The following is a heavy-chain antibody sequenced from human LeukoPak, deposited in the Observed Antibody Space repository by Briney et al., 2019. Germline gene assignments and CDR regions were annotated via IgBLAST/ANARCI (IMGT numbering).Heavy chain of an antibody. D-gene: IGHD2-2*03. CDR3: AKDLDIVVVPAADP. CDR2: IRYDGSNK. CDR1: GFTFSSYG. Sequence: GGSLRLSCAASGFTFSSYGMHWVRQAPGKGLEWVAFIRYDGSNKYCADSVKGRFTISRDNSKNTLYLQMNSLRAEDTAVYYCAKDLDIVVVPAADPWGQGTLVTVSS. J-gene: IGHJ5*02. V-gene: IGHV3-30*02.